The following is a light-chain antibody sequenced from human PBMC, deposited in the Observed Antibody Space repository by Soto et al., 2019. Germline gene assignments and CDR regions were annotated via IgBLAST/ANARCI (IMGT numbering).Light chain of an antibody. V-gene: IGLV2-8*01. Sequence: QSSLTQPPSASGSPGQSVTISCTGTISDVGGYNYVSWYQQHPGKAPKLMIYEVSKRPSGVPDRFSGSKSGNTASLTVSGLQAEDEADYYCSSYAGSTRDVFGTGTKVTVL. CDR2: EVS. CDR3: SSYAGSTRDV. CDR1: ISDVGGYNY. J-gene: IGLJ1*01.